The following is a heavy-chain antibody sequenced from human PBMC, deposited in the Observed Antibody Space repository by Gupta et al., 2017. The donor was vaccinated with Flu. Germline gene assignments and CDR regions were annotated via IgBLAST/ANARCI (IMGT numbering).Heavy chain of an antibody. Sequence: QVQLLQSGAEGKKPGSSVKVSCKASGGAFKTYTIGWVRQAPGQGLEWMGGIIPAFGTTTYAQSFQGRVTITADESTGTGYMELSSLRSEDTAVYYCARGVASYGNYVYYGMDVWGQGTTVTVSS. CDR2: IIPAFGTT. CDR3: ARGVASYGNYVYYGMDV. CDR1: GGAFKTYT. D-gene: IGHD5-18*01. V-gene: IGHV1-69*01. J-gene: IGHJ6*02.